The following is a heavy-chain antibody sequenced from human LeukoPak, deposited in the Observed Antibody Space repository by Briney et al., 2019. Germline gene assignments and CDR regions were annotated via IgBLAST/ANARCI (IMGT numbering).Heavy chain of an antibody. J-gene: IGHJ4*02. CDR3: AKAGLGISYYFDY. CDR2: ISGSGGST. CDR1: GFTFSNYV. Sequence: GGSLRLSCAASGFTFSNYVVSWVRQAPGKGLEWVSAISGSGGSTYYADSVKGRFTISRDNSKNTLYLQMNSLRAEDTAVYYCAKAGLGISYYFDYWGQGTLVTVSS. D-gene: IGHD7-27*01. V-gene: IGHV3-23*01.